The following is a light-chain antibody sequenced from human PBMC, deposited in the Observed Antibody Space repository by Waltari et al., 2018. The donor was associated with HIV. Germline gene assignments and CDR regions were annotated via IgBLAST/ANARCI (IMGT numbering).Light chain of an antibody. CDR3: SAWADSRREV. J-gene: IGLJ3*02. Sequence: QSVLTQPPSASGTPGHSVTLSCSGSSSNIGRNFVNWYQQLPGATPNLLIYRNNQRPSGVRDQFSGAKSGTSACLASGGLRSEEEADYYCSAWADSRREVFGGGTKLTV. CDR1: SSNIGRNF. V-gene: IGLV1-47*01. CDR2: RNN.